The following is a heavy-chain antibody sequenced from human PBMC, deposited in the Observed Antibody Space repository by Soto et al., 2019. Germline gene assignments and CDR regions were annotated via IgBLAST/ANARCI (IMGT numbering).Heavy chain of an antibody. V-gene: IGHV1-8*01. CDR1: GYTFSSAD. J-gene: IGHJ4*02. D-gene: IGHD3-16*01. CDR3: VRRFFADFWSPYYYFDY. Sequence: ASVKVSCKATGYTFSSADINWVRQATGEGLEWMGWMNPKSGNTGYAQKFQGRVTMTSSTSTSTAYMELSGLRSDDTAVYFCVRRFFADFWSPYYYFDYWGQGTQVTVS. CDR2: MNPKSGNT.